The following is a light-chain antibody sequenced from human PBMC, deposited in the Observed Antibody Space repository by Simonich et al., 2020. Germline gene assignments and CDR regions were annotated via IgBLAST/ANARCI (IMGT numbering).Light chain of an antibody. CDR1: QSVLYSSNNKNY. J-gene: IGKJ4*01. V-gene: IGKV4-1*01. CDR2: KAS. CDR3: QQYYSTPPLT. Sequence: DIVMTQSPDSLAVSLGERATINCKSSQSVLYSSNNKNYLAWYQQKPGKAPKLLIYKASSLERWVPSRFSGSGSGTDFTLTISSLQAEDVAVYYCQQYYSTPPLTFGGGTKVEIK.